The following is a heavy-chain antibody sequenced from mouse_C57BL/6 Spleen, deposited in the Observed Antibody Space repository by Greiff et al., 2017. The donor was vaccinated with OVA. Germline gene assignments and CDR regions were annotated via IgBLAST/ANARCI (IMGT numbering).Heavy chain of an antibody. Sequence: EVKLVESGPELVKPGASVKISCKASGYSFTDYNMNWVKQSHGKSLEWIGVINPNYGTTSYNQKFKGKATVTVDQSSSTAYMQLNSLTSEDSAVYYCARNYYGSSLAYWGQGTLVTVSA. CDR1: GYSFTDYN. D-gene: IGHD1-1*01. CDR2: INPNYGTT. V-gene: IGHV1-39*01. J-gene: IGHJ3*01. CDR3: ARNYYGSSLAY.